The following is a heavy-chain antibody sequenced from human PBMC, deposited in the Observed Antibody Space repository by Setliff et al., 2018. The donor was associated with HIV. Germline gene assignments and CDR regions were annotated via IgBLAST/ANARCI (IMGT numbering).Heavy chain of an antibody. CDR1: GGSMSTYY. CDR3: ARGLVVVTDSDYDTNYYYYYYMDV. D-gene: IGHD5-12*01. J-gene: IGHJ6*03. V-gene: IGHV4-4*08. Sequence: SETLSLTCTVSGGSMSTYYWSWIRQPPGKGLEWIGYIYTSGSTNYNPSLRSRVTISVDTSKNHFSLRLSSVTAADAAVYYCARGLVVVTDSDYDTNYYYYYYMDVWGKGTTVTVSS. CDR2: IYTSGST.